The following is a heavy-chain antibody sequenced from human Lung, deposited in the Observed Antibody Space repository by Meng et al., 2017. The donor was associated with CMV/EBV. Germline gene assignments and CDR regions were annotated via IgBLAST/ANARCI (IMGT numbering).Heavy chain of an antibody. CDR2: VGAENGET. CDR1: GYKFDIYG. J-gene: IGHJ4*02. D-gene: IGHD4-17*01. Sequence: KASGYKFDIYGITWVRQPPGQGLEWVGWVGAENGETNYGQKFQGRVTVTADTFTKTAYMEMRSLRSDDSAIYYCARAGAAVTTNFDFWGQGTLVTVSS. CDR3: ARAGAAVTTNFDF. V-gene: IGHV1-18*01.